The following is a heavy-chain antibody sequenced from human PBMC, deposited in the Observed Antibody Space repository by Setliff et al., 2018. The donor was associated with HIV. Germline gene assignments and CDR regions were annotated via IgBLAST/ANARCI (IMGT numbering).Heavy chain of an antibody. D-gene: IGHD6-19*01. CDR3: ARSPRIGVAGEFEY. CDR1: GGSISSYC. CDR2: IFASGSS. Sequence: SETLSLTCTVSGGSISSYCWNWIRQPPGKGLEWIGYIFASGSSLYNPSLQSRVTISLDTSRNHFSLRLSSVTAADTAVYYCARSPRIGVAGEFEYWGQGTLVTVSS. J-gene: IGHJ4*02. V-gene: IGHV4-4*09.